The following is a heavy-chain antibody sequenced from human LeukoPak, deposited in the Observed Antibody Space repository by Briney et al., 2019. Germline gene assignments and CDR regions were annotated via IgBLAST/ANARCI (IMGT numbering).Heavy chain of an antibody. Sequence: GGSLRLSCAASGFTFSSDAMNWVREGPGKGLEWVSFISGSGDTTNYAASLKGRFTISRDSSKNTLYLQMNSLRAQDTAVYYCAKSRGESRGASNYWGQGTLVTVSS. D-gene: IGHD1-26*01. J-gene: IGHJ4*02. V-gene: IGHV3-23*01. CDR2: ISGSGDTT. CDR1: GFTFSSDA. CDR3: AKSRGESRGASNY.